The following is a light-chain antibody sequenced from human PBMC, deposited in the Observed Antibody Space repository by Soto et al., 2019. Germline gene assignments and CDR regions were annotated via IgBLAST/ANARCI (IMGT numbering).Light chain of an antibody. CDR2: WAS. V-gene: IGKV4-1*01. J-gene: IGKJ3*01. CDR1: QSVLYSSNNKNY. Sequence: DIVMTQSPDSLAVSLGERATINCKSSQSVLYSSNNKNYLAWYQQKPGQPPKLLIYWASTRESGVPDRFSGSGSGTDFTLTISSLQAEDVAVYYCQQYYNWGFTFGPGTKVDVK. CDR3: QQYYNWGFT.